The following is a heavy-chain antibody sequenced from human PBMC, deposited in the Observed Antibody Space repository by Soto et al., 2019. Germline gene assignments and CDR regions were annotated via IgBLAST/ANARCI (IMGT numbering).Heavy chain of an antibody. J-gene: IGHJ4*02. CDR1: GYTFTGYY. D-gene: IGHD6-13*01. Sequence: GASVKVSCKASGYTFTGYYMHWVRQAPGQGLEWMGWINPNSGGTNYAQKFQGRVTMTRDTSISTAYMELSRLRSDDTAVYYCARDRHYSSSSRVPYYFDYWGQGTLVTVSS. V-gene: IGHV1-2*02. CDR3: ARDRHYSSSSRVPYYFDY. CDR2: INPNSGGT.